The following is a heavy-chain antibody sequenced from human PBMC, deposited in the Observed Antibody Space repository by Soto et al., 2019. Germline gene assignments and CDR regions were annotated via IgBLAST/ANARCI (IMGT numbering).Heavy chain of an antibody. V-gene: IGHV3-9*01. CDR2: ISWNSGTL. CDR3: VKAIGPFSHGQMGFES. D-gene: IGHD2-8*01. CDR1: GFTFEDFA. Sequence: EVQLVESGGGLVQPGRSLRLSCAPAGFTFEDFAMHWVRQGPGKVLEWVAGISWNSGTLGYADSVKGRFVISRDNAKKSLYLQMSSLRPEDTALYYCVKAIGPFSHGQMGFESWGQGTLVTVSS. J-gene: IGHJ4*02.